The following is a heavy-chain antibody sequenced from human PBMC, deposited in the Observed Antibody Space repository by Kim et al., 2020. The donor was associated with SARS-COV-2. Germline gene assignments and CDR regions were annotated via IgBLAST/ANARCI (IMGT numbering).Heavy chain of an antibody. J-gene: IGHJ5*02. V-gene: IGHV1-3*04. CDR2: INTGNGNT. CDR1: GYTFTNYA. CDR3: ARARVGTTGTTNSGWFDP. D-gene: IGHD1-1*01. Sequence: ASVKVSCKASGYTFTNYAMHWVRQAPGQRLEWMGWINTGNGNTKYSQKFQGRVTITRDTSATTAYMELSSLRSEDTAVYYCARARVGTTGTTNSGWFDPWGQGTLVTVSS.